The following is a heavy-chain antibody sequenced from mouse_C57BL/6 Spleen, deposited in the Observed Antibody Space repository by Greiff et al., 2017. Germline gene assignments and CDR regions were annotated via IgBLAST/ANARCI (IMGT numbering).Heavy chain of an antibody. CDR1: GFNIKNTY. D-gene: IGHD1-1*01. CDR2: IDPANGNT. CDR3: ARYYGSPDSYFDV. J-gene: IGHJ1*03. Sequence: DVKLVESVAELVRPGASVKLSCTASGFNIKNTYMHWVKQRPEQGLEWIGRIDPANGNTKYAPKFQGKATITADTSSNTAYLQLSSLTSEDTAIYYCARYYGSPDSYFDVWGTGTTVTVSS. V-gene: IGHV14-3*01.